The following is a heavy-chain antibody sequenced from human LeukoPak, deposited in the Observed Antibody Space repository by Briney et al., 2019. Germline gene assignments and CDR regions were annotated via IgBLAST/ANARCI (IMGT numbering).Heavy chain of an antibody. CDR1: GGTFGSFA. CDR3: AXXXSSSGEGYYYYYMDV. CDR2: MNPNSGNT. V-gene: IGHV1-8*03. Sequence: ASVKVSCKTSGGTFGSFAIAWLRQAPGQGLEWMGWMNPNSGNTGYAQKFQGRVTITRNTSISTAYMELSSLRSEDTAVYYCAXXXSSSGEGYYYYYMDVWGKGTTVTVSS. J-gene: IGHJ6*03. D-gene: IGHD6-6*01.